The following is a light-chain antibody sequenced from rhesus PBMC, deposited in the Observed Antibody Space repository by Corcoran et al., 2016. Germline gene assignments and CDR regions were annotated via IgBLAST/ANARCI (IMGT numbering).Light chain of an antibody. V-gene: IGKV1-37*01. CDR1: QGISSY. J-gene: IGKJ3*01. CDR2: YSS. Sequence: DIQMTQSPSSLSASVGDRVTITCRASQGISSYLAWYQQKPGKAPKPLIYYSSNLEIGVPSRFSGIGSGTEFTLTINSLQPEDFATYYCQQYNSDPFTFGPGTKLDIK. CDR3: QQYNSDPFT.